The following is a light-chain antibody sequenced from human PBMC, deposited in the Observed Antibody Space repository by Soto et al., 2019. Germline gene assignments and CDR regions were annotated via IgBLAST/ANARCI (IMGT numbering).Light chain of an antibody. Sequence: DIQLTQSPSSLSASVGDIVTISCRASQNIYTYLNCYQLKPGKAPKLLIFASSTLQSGVPSRFSGRGSGADFSLTISSLQPEDFATYYCQQSYSKILSFGGGTRVEL. CDR1: QNIYTY. J-gene: IGKJ4*01. V-gene: IGKV1-39*01. CDR2: ASS. CDR3: QQSYSKILS.